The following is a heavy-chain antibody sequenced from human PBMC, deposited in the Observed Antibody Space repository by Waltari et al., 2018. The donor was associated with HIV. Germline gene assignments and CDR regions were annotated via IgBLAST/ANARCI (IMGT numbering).Heavy chain of an antibody. CDR1: GFTLSSYW. V-gene: IGHV3-7*01. CDR2: IKQDGSEK. CDR3: ARDRHYDILTGSYFDY. Sequence: EVQLVESGGGLVQPGGSPRLSCAASGFTLSSYWMSWVRQAPGKGLEWVANIKQDGSEKYYVDSVKGRFTISRDNAKNSLYLQMNSLRAEDTAVYYCARDRHYDILTGSYFDYWGQGTLVTVSS. D-gene: IGHD3-9*01. J-gene: IGHJ4*02.